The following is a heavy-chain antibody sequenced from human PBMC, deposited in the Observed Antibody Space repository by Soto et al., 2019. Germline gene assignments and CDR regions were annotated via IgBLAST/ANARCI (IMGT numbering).Heavy chain of an antibody. CDR2: ISGSGGST. CDR3: AKGPLVDYIWGSYRSSRKRWDY. V-gene: IGHV3-23*01. J-gene: IGHJ4*02. Sequence: GGSLRLSCAASGFTFSSYAMSWVRQAPGKGLEWVSAISGSGGSTYYADSVKGRFTISRDNSKNTLYLQMNSLRAEDTAVYYCAKGPLVDYIWGSYRSSRKRWDYWGQGTLVTVSS. D-gene: IGHD3-16*02. CDR1: GFTFSSYA.